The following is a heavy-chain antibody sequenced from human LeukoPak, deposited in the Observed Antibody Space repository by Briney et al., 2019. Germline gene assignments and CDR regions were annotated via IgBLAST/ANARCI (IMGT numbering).Heavy chain of an antibody. CDR2: IYYSGST. J-gene: IGHJ3*02. CDR1: GGSISSGGYY. D-gene: IGHD6-19*01. Sequence: SESLSLTCTVSGGSISSGGYYWSWIRQHPGEGLDWIGYIYYSGSTYYNPSLKSRVTISVDTSKNQFSLKLSSVTAADTAVYYCAVAGTDDAFDIWGQGTMVTVSS. CDR3: AVAGTDDAFDI. V-gene: IGHV4-31*03.